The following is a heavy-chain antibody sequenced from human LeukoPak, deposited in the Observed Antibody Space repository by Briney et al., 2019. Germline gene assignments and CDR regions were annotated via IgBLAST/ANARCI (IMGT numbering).Heavy chain of an antibody. V-gene: IGHV3-13*01. CDR1: GFFFSDYD. J-gene: IGHJ4*02. Sequence: GGSLRLSCAASGFFFSDYDMHWVRQVPGKGLEWVSGIGTAVDTYYPDSVKGRFTISRENAKNSLYLQMDSLRAGDTAVYYCARDLIVGTTIRYYFDYWGQGTLVTVSS. D-gene: IGHD1-26*01. CDR3: ARDLIVGTTIRYYFDY. CDR2: IGTAVDT.